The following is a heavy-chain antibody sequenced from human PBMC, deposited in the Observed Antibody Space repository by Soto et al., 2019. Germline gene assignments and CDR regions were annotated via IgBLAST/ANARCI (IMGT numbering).Heavy chain of an antibody. CDR1: GFTFSSNY. Sequence: ESLNISCAASGFTFSSNYMSWVRQAPGKGLEWVSVIYSGGSTYYADSVKGRFTISRDNSKNTLYLQMNSLRAEDTAVYYCARGMELYYYYGMDVWGQGTTVTVSS. CDR3: ARGMELYYYYGMDV. CDR2: IYSGGST. J-gene: IGHJ6*02. D-gene: IGHD1-7*01. V-gene: IGHV3-53*01.